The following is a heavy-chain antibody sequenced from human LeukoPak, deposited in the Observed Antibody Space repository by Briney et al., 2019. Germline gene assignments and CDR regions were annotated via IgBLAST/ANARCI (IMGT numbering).Heavy chain of an antibody. V-gene: IGHV4-34*01. CDR2: INHSGST. D-gene: IGHD6-13*01. CDR1: GGSFSGYY. CDR3: ARKTGAAGGFDH. J-gene: IGHJ4*01. Sequence: SETLSLTCAVYGGSFSGYYWSWIRQPPGKGLEWIGEINHSGSTNYNPSLKSRVTISVDTSKNQFSLKLSSVTAADTAVYYCARKTGAAGGFDHWGQGTLVTVSS.